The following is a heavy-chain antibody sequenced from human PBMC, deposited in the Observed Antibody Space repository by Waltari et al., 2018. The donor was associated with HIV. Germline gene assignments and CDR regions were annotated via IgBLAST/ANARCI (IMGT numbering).Heavy chain of an antibody. J-gene: IGHJ4*02. Sequence: QLRLQESGPRLVKPSETLSLTCSVSVGSISSIVYHWGWIRQSPGKGLEWIGSIYYTGNTYYKPSLKRRVTISIDTSKNQFSLRLTSVTAADTAIYYCVAQDYSDSVDWWGQGTLVTVFS. V-gene: IGHV4-39*07. CDR1: VGSISSIVYH. CDR3: VAQDYSDSVDW. CDR2: IYYTGNT. D-gene: IGHD4-17*01.